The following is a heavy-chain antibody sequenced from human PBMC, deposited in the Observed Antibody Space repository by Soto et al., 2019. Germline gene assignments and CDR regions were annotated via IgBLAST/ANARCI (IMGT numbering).Heavy chain of an antibody. CDR1: AYTFTRYA. J-gene: IGHJ4*02. CDR2: INAGNGNT. D-gene: IGHD3-10*01. CDR3: ARGATMGPYYFDF. V-gene: IGHV1-3*01. Sequence: QVQLVQSGAEVKQPGASVKVSCKASAYTFTRYAMHWVRQAPGQRLEWMGWINAGNGNTKYSQKFQGRVTISRDTSASPAYMELSSLRSEDTAVYYCARGATMGPYYFDFGGQGTLVTVSS.